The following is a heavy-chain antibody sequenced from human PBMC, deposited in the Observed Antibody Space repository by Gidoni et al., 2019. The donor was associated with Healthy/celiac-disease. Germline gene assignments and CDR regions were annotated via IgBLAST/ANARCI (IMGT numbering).Heavy chain of an antibody. CDR3: ARGRGKYYYDSSGYYYYYYGMDV. V-gene: IGHV4-61*02. Sequence: QVQLQESGPGLVKPSQTLSLTSTGSGGSISRGRYYWSWIRQPAGKGLEWIGRIYTSGSTNYNPSLKSRVTISVDTSKNQFSLKLSSVTAADTAVYYCARGRGKYYYDSSGYYYYYYGMDVWGQGTTVTVSS. D-gene: IGHD3-22*01. CDR2: IYTSGST. CDR1: GGSISRGRYY. J-gene: IGHJ6*02.